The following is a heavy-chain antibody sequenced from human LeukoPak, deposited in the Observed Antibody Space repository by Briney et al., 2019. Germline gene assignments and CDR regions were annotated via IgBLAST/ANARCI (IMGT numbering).Heavy chain of an antibody. V-gene: IGHV1-18*01. Sequence: ATVKVSCKASCYTFTSYGISWVRQAPAQGLEWVGWISAYNGNTNYAQKLQGRVTMTTDTSTSTAYLELRSLRSDDTAVYYCARGYYYDSSGDYWGQGTLVTV. J-gene: IGHJ4*02. CDR2: ISAYNGNT. CDR1: CYTFTSYG. CDR3: ARGYYYDSSGDY. D-gene: IGHD3-22*01.